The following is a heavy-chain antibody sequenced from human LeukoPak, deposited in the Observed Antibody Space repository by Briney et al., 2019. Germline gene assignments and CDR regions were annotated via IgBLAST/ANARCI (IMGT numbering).Heavy chain of an antibody. J-gene: IGHJ3*02. D-gene: IGHD6-19*01. CDR2: ISSSGSTI. CDR3: SSGWYWGAFDI. CDR1: GFTFSDYY. V-gene: IGHV3-11*01. Sequence: PGGSLRLSCAASGFTFSDYYMSWIRQAPGKGLEGVSYISSSGSTIYYADSVKGRFTISRDNAKNSLYLQMNGLRAEDTAVYYCSSGWYWGAFDIWGQGTMVTVSS.